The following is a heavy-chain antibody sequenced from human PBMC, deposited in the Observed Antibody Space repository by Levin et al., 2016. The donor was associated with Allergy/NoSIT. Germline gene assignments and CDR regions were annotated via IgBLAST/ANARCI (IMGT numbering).Heavy chain of an antibody. D-gene: IGHD3-9*01. V-gene: IGHV4-59*08. J-gene: IGHJ6*02. CDR1: GGSISSYY. CDR3: ARAKYYDILTGLYYYYGMDV. CDR2: IYYSGST. Sequence: GSLRLSCTVSGGSISSYYWSWIRQPPGKGLEWIGYIYYSGSTNYNPSLKSRVTISVDTSKNQFSLKLSSVTAADTAVYYCARAKYYDILTGLYYYYGMDVWGQGTTVTVSS.